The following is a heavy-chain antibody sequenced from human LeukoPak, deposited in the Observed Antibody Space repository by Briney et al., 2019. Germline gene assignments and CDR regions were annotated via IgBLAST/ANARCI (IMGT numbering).Heavy chain of an antibody. Sequence: SETLSLTCAVSGYSISSGYYWGWIRQPPGKGLEWIESIYHSGSTYYNPSLKSRVTISVDTSKNQFSLKLSSVTAADTAVYYCARSYDILTGYFDYWGQGTLVTVSS. CDR1: GYSISSGYY. CDR3: ARSYDILTGYFDY. CDR2: IYHSGST. V-gene: IGHV4-38-2*01. J-gene: IGHJ4*02. D-gene: IGHD3-9*01.